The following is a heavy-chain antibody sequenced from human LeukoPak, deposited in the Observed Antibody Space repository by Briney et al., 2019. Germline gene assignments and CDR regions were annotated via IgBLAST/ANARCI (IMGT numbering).Heavy chain of an antibody. CDR1: GFTFSSYS. CDR2: ISSSSSYI. D-gene: IGHD6-19*01. CDR3: AGETPQWLARGAFDI. J-gene: IGHJ3*02. V-gene: IGHV3-21*01. Sequence: GGSLRLSCAASGFTFSSYSMNWVRQAPGKGLEWVSSISSSSSYIYYADSVKGRFTISRDNAKNSLYLQMNGLRAEDTAVYYCAGETPQWLARGAFDIWGQGTMVTVSS.